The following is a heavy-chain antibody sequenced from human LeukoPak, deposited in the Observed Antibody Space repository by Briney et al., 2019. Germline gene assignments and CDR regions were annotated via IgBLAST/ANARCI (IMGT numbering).Heavy chain of an antibody. J-gene: IGHJ4*02. CDR3: ARYYGDYFGVDY. Sequence: GGSLRLSCAASGFTFSGYWMTWVRQAPGKGLEWVANTNEDGSVRQYADSVKGRFTISRDNAKNSLYLQMSSLRVEDTAVYYCARYYGDYFGVDYWGQGTLVTVSS. CDR2: TNEDGSVR. D-gene: IGHD4-17*01. CDR1: GFTFSGYW. V-gene: IGHV3-7*01.